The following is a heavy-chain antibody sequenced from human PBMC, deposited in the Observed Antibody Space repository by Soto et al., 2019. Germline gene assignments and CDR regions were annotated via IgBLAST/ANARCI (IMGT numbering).Heavy chain of an antibody. CDR3: ARAKADSKYYVFWSGYYTPYYYGMDV. Sequence: GGSLRLSCAASGFTFSSYDMHWVRQATGKGLEWVSAIGTAGDTYYPGSVKGRFTISRENAKNSLYLQMNSLRAEDTAVYYCARAKADSKYYVFWSGYYTPYYYGMDVWGQGTTVTVSS. D-gene: IGHD3-3*01. CDR2: IGTAGDT. V-gene: IGHV3-13*01. J-gene: IGHJ6*02. CDR1: GFTFSSYD.